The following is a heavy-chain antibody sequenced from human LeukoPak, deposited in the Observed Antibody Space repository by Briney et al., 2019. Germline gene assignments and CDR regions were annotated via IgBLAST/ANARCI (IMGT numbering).Heavy chain of an antibody. CDR3: AKDLGWIQFGY. J-gene: IGHJ4*02. CDR1: GSIFRNYG. D-gene: IGHD5-18*01. V-gene: IGHV3-23*01. CDR2: VSPNGETA. Sequence: GGTLRLSCAASGSIFRNYGMNWVRQPPGKGLEWVSGVSPNGETAYYADSVKGRFTISRDNSKNTVYLQVRSLRAEDTAVYYCAKDLGWIQFGYWGQGALVTVSS.